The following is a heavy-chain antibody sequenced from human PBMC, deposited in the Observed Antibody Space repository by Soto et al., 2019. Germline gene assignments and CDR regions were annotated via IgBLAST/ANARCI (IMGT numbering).Heavy chain of an antibody. CDR1: GFSFNDYS. D-gene: IGHD3-16*01. V-gene: IGHV3-48*02. CDR2: IGYGRNPTI. J-gene: IGHJ4*02. Sequence: HPWGSLRLSCAVSGFSFNDYSVNFFRQAPFKGLEWVSYIGYGRNPTIYYADSVKGRFTISRDTAKNSLFLQMDSLRDEDTAVYYCARDHNWAFDFWGQGTPVTVSS. CDR3: ARDHNWAFDF.